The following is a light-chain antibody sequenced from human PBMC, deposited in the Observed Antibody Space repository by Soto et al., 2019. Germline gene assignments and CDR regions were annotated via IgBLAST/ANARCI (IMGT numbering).Light chain of an antibody. CDR1: STDVGGYNF. Sequence: QSALTQPASVSGSPGQSITISCTGTSTDVGGYNFVSWYQQHPGKAPKLMIHDVSNRPSGVSNRFSGSKSGNTASLTISGLQAEDEADYYCSSYTSSSTQVVFGGGTKVTVL. V-gene: IGLV2-14*01. CDR3: SSYTSSSTQVV. CDR2: DVS. J-gene: IGLJ2*01.